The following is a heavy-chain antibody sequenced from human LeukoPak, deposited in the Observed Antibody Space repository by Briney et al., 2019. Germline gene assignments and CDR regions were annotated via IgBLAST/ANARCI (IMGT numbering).Heavy chain of an antibody. CDR2: SDTSSSTI. D-gene: IGHD2-15*01. V-gene: IGHV3-48*04. Sequence: PGGSLRLSCATSGFTFSADSVSWVRQVPGKGLEWVAFSDTSSSTIYYADSVKGRFTISRDNARNSVYLQMNSLRVEDTAIYYCARDLGYCTGGNCYRWFANWGQGTLVTVSS. CDR1: GFTFSADS. CDR3: ARDLGYCTGGNCYRWFAN. J-gene: IGHJ5*02.